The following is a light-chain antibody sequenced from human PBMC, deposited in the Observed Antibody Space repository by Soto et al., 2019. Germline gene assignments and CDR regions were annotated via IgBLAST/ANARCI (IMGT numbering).Light chain of an antibody. CDR2: GNS. V-gene: IGLV1-40*01. Sequence: QSVLTQPPSVSGAPGQRVTISCTGSSSNIGAGYDVHWYQQLPGTAPKLLISGNSNRPSGVPDRFSGSKSGTSASLAITGLQAEDEADYCQSNDSSLSGWVFGGGTKLTVL. J-gene: IGLJ3*02. CDR3: QSNDSSLSGWV. CDR1: SSNIGAGYD.